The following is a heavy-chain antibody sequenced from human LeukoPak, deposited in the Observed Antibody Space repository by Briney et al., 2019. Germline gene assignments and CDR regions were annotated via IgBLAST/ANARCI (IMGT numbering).Heavy chain of an antibody. CDR1: GHTFTSYG. CDR2: ISAYNGNT. Sequence: ASVKVSCKASGHTFTSYGISWVRQAPGQGLEWMGWISAYNGNTNYAQKLQGRVTMTTDTSTSTAYMELRSLRSDDTAVYYCARGGRRANYGGNSGFDYWGQGTLATVSS. CDR3: ARGGRRANYGGNSGFDY. V-gene: IGHV1-18*01. J-gene: IGHJ4*02. D-gene: IGHD4-23*01.